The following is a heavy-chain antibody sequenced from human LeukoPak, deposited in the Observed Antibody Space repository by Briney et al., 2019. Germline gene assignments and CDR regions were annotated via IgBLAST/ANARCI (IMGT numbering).Heavy chain of an antibody. V-gene: IGHV3-48*03. J-gene: IGHJ4*02. Sequence: GGSLRLSCAASGFTFSSYEMNWVRQAPGKGLEWVSYISSSGSTIYYADSVKGRFTISRDNAKNSLYLQMNSLRVEDTAVYYCARPPHDYGDYYFDYWGQGTLVTVSS. D-gene: IGHD4-17*01. CDR2: ISSSGSTI. CDR1: GFTFSSYE. CDR3: ARPPHDYGDYYFDY.